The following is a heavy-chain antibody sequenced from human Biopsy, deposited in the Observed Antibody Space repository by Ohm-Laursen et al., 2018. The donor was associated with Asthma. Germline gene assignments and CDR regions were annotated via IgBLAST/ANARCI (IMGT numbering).Heavy chain of an antibody. Sequence: SVKVSCKAPGGTFSNFAISWVRQAPGQGLEWLGGIMTVFGTTNYAQKFQGRVTITADESTSTAYMELSSLSSDDTAVYYCASDFPKDYVRYNFQFWGQGTLVTVSP. CDR3: ASDFPKDYVRYNFQF. J-gene: IGHJ4*02. V-gene: IGHV1-69*13. CDR2: IMTVFGTT. D-gene: IGHD4-17*01. CDR1: GGTFSNFA.